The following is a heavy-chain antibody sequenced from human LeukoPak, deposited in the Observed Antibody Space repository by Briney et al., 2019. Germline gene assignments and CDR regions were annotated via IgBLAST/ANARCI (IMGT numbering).Heavy chain of an antibody. Sequence: SETLSLTCTVSGGSISSYYWSWIRQPPGKGLEWIGYIYYSGSTNYNPSLKSRVTISVDTSQNQFSLNLSSVTAADTAAYFCARVSAGEGAFDIWGQGTMVTVSS. CDR2: IYYSGST. J-gene: IGHJ3*02. V-gene: IGHV4-59*12. CDR1: GGSISSYY. CDR3: ARVSAGEGAFDI. D-gene: IGHD3-10*01.